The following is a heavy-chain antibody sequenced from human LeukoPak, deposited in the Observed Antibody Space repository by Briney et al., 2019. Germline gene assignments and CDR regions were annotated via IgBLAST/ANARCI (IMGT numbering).Heavy chain of an antibody. CDR3: AKAPLSSITMIRGVRHYFDY. D-gene: IGHD3-10*01. V-gene: IGHV3-9*01. J-gene: IGHJ4*02. CDR2: ISWNSGSI. Sequence: GGSLRLSCAASGFTFDDYAMHWVRQAPGKGLEWVSSISWNSGSIDYADSVKGRFTISRDNAKNSLYLQMNSLRAEDTALYYCAKAPLSSITMIRGVRHYFDYWGQGTLVTVSS. CDR1: GFTFDDYA.